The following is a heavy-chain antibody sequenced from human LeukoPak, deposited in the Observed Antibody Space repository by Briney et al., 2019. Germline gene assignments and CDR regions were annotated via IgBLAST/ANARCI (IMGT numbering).Heavy chain of an antibody. CDR3: ATPRELANYYYYGMGV. D-gene: IGHD1-26*01. CDR2: INPNSGGT. V-gene: IGHV1-2*02. CDR1: GYTFTGYY. Sequence: ASVKVSCKASGYTFTGYYMHWVRQAPGQGLEWMGWINPNSGGTNYAQKFQGRVTMTRDTSISTAYMELSRLRSDDTAVYYCATPRELANYYYYGMGVWGQGTTVTVSS. J-gene: IGHJ6*02.